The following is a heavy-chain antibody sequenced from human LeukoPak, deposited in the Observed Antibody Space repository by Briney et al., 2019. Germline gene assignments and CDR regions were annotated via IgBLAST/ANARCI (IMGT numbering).Heavy chain of an antibody. J-gene: IGHJ4*02. CDR2: IGISSGNT. CDR1: GFPFIDYS. CDR3: ARDAMVRGVPDY. D-gene: IGHD3-10*01. Sequence: GGSLRLSCTASGFPFIDYSMNWVRQAPGKGLEWISYIGISSGNTKYADSVKGRFTISADNAKNSLYLQMNSLRVEDTAVYYCARDAMVRGVPDYWGQGTQVTVSS. V-gene: IGHV3-48*04.